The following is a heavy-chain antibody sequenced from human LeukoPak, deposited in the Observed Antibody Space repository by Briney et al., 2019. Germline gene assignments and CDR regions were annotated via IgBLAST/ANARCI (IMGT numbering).Heavy chain of an antibody. V-gene: IGHV3-64*02. D-gene: IGHD4-4*01. Sequence: GGSLRLSCVASGFSFRNYAIHWVRQAPGKGLEYVSVINTDGRITYYADSVKGRFTISRDNSKNTVYLQMGSLRGEDMAVYYCAKDDTTTVYYFDYWGQGTLVTVSS. CDR1: GFSFRNYA. CDR2: INTDGRIT. J-gene: IGHJ4*02. CDR3: AKDDTTTVYYFDY.